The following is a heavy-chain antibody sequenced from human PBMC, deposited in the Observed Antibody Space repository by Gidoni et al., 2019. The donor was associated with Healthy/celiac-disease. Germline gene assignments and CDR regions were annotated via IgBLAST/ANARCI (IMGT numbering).Heavy chain of an antibody. CDR1: GYTFTSYG. CDR3: ARDEANGYNPSSDY. CDR2: ISAYNGST. J-gene: IGHJ4*02. D-gene: IGHD5-12*01. Sequence: QVQLVQSGAEVKQPGASAKVSCKASGYTFTSYGISWARQSPGQGLGWKGWISAYNGSTNYAQKLQGRVTMTTDTSTSTAYMELRSLRSDDTAVYYCARDEANGYNPSSDYWGQGTLVTVSS. V-gene: IGHV1-18*01.